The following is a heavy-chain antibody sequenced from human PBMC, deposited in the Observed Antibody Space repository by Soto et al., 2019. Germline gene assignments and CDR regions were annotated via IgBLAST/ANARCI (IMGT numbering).Heavy chain of an antibody. CDR2: INAGNGDT. CDR1: GHAFTTYA. CDR3: ASYYYGSGSPYPHFQT. J-gene: IGHJ1*01. V-gene: IGHV1-3*01. D-gene: IGHD3-10*01. Sequence: ASVKVSFKPSGHAFTTYAMHWVRQAPGQRLEWMGWINAGNGDTKYSQNFQGRVTITRDTSTRTAYMELSSLRSEDTAVYFCASYYYGSGSPYPHFQTWGQGTLVTVSS.